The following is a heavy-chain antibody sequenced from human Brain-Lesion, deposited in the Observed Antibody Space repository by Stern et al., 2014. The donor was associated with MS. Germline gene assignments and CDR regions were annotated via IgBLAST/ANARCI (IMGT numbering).Heavy chain of an antibody. CDR1: GFSFGRWA. J-gene: IGHJ5*02. Sequence: VQLVQSGGGVVQHGRPLRLSCGGSGFSFGRWAMHWVRSAPGKGVVGEAGESNDGSNKYYADSVKGRFTISRDNSQNTLYMQMSSLRPEDTAVYYCAKDRQYLTYFFDHWGQGSLVTVSS. CDR2: ESNDGSNK. D-gene: IGHD2/OR15-2a*01. CDR3: AKDRQYLTYFFDH. V-gene: IGHV3-30*18.